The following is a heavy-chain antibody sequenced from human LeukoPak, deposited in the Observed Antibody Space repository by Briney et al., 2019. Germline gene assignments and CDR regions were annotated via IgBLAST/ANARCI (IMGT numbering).Heavy chain of an antibody. CDR2: ISSTSSYV. J-gene: IGHJ3*02. CDR1: GFTFTTYS. V-gene: IGHV3-21*01. Sequence: GGSLRLSCAASGFTFTTYSMNWVRQAPRKGPEWVSSISSTSSYVYYADSVRGRFTISRDNAKNSLYLQMDSLRAEDTAVYYCARDTASGYYPGDAFDIWGQGTMVTVSS. D-gene: IGHD3-22*01. CDR3: ARDTASGYYPGDAFDI.